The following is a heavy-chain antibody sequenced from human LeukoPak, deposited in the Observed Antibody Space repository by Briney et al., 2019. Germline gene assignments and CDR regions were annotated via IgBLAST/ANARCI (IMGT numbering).Heavy chain of an antibody. D-gene: IGHD6-13*01. CDR3: ARDLGIAAPETLYYMDV. CDR2: INWNGGST. J-gene: IGHJ6*03. Sequence: GGSLRLSCAASGFTFDDYGMSWVRQAPGKGLEWVSGINWNGGSTGYADSVKGRFTISRDNAKNSLYLQMNSLRAEDTALYYCARDLGIAAPETLYYMDVWGKGTTVTVSS. CDR1: GFTFDDYG. V-gene: IGHV3-20*04.